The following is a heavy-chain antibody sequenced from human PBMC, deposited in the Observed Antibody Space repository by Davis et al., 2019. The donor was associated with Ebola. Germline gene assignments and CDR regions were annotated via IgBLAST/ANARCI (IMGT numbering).Heavy chain of an antibody. CDR2: ISTYNDNT. D-gene: IGHD2-15*01. J-gene: IGHJ6*02. CDR3: ARDRYCSGGSCYSSYYYGMDV. CDR1: GYTLTTYG. Sequence: AASVKVSCKASGYTLTTYGISWVRQAPGQGLEWMGWISTYNDNTNYAQKLQGRVTMTTDTSTSTAYMELRSLRSDDTAVYYCARDRYCSGGSCYSSYYYGMDVWGQGTTVTVSS. V-gene: IGHV1-18*01.